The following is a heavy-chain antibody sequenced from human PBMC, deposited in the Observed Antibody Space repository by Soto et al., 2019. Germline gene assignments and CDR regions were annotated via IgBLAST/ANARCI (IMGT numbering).Heavy chain of an antibody. CDR1: GGSISSYY. CDR3: ASTGPYGDYAWVGWFDP. J-gene: IGHJ5*02. D-gene: IGHD4-17*01. CDR2: IYYSGST. V-gene: IGHV4-59*08. Sequence: SETLSLTCTVSGGSISSYYWSWIRQPPGKGLEWIGYIYYSGSTNYNPSLKSRVTISVDTSKNQFSLKLSSVTAADTAVYYCASTGPYGDYAWVGWFDPWGQGTLVTVSS.